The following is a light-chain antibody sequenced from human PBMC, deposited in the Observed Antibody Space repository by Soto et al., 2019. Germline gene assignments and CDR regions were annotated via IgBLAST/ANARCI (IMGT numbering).Light chain of an antibody. J-gene: IGLJ2*01. V-gene: IGLV2-14*03. CDR1: SSDVGAYNS. CDR3: SSYTSNNTHVV. Sequence: QSALTQPASVSGSPGQSITISCTGTSSDVGAYNSVSWYQQRPGEAPKFMIYDVSNRPSGVSHRFSGSKSGNTASLTISGLQTEDEDDYYCSSYTSNNTHVVFGGGTKLTVL. CDR2: DVS.